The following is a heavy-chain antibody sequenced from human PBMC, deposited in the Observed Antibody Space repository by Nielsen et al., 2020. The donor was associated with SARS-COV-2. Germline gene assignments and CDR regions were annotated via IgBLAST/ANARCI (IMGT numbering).Heavy chain of an antibody. J-gene: IGHJ4*02. D-gene: IGHD6-19*01. CDR1: GDSISGSDYY. Sequence: SETLSLTCSVSGDSISGSDYYWTWIRQPPGKGLEWIGYIYYSGYTSYNPSLTSRATISVDTSKKQFSLRLSSVTAADTAVYYCARQSRWLANFDYWGQGALVTVSS. V-gene: IGHV4-30-4*01. CDR3: ARQSRWLANFDY. CDR2: IYYSGYT.